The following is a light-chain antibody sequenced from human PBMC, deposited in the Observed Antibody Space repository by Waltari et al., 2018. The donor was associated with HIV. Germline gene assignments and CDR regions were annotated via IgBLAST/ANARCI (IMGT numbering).Light chain of an antibody. CDR3: QQLNSYPRT. V-gene: IGKV1-9*01. Sequence: DIQLTQSPSFLSASVGDRVTITCRASQGISSYLAWYQQKPGKAPKLLFYAASTLQGGVPSRFSGSGSGAEFTLTISSLQPEDFATYYCQQLNSYPRTFGQGTKVEIK. J-gene: IGKJ1*01. CDR1: QGISSY. CDR2: AAS.